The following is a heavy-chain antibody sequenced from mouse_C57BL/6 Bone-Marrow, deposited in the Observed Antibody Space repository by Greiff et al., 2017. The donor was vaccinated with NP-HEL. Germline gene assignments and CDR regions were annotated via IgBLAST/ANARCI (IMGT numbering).Heavy chain of an antibody. CDR3: TLSTGYSKRDD. J-gene: IGHJ2*01. CDR1: GFTFSDAW. Sequence: EVQLQESGGGLVQPGGSMKLSCAASGFTFSDAWMDWVRQSPEQGLEWVAEIRHKANNPATYYAEAVKGRFTISRDDSKSSVYLQMNSLRAEDTGIYNGTLSTGYSKRDDWGQGTTLTVAS. D-gene: IGHD2-5*01. CDR2: IRHKANNPAT. V-gene: IGHV6-6*01.